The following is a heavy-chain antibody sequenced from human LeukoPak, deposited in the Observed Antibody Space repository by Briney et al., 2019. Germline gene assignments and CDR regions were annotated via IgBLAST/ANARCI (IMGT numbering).Heavy chain of an antibody. D-gene: IGHD3-10*01. CDR3: ARVWFGYFFQ. CDR2: IHTGGTT. V-gene: IGHV3-53*01. CDR1: GFDISYNY. J-gene: IGHJ4*02. Sequence: GGSLRLSCAASGFDISYNYVGWVHQAPGKGLEWVSVIHTGGTTHYADSVKGRFTISKDNSNNTVYLQMNSVGVEDTAVYYCARVWFGYFFQWGQGALVTVSS.